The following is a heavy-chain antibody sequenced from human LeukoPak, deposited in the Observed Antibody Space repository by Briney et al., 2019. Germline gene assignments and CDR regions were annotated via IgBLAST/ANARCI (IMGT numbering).Heavy chain of an antibody. Sequence: GGSLRLSCAASGFTFSSYAMSWVRQAPGKGLEWVSAISGSGGSTYYADSVKGRFTISRDNSKNTLYLQMNSLRAEDTAVYYCAKHPRCGSGGRLNWFDPWGQGTLVTVSS. CDR2: ISGSGGST. CDR1: GFTFSSYA. V-gene: IGHV3-23*01. J-gene: IGHJ5*02. CDR3: AKHPRCGSGGRLNWFDP. D-gene: IGHD2-15*01.